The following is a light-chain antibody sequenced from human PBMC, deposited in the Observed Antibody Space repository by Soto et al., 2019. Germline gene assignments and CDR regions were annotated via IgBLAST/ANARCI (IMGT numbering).Light chain of an antibody. CDR1: QNVRSDY. CDR3: QQYGNSPLT. J-gene: IGKJ4*01. Sequence: EIVLTQSPATLSLSPGDRATLSCRASQNVRSDYFAWYQQKPGQAPRVIIFGVSTRASATPARFRGSGSGTYFTITISRLEPDDVALYYCQQYGNSPLTFGGGTKVEMK. CDR2: GVS. V-gene: IGKV3-20*01.